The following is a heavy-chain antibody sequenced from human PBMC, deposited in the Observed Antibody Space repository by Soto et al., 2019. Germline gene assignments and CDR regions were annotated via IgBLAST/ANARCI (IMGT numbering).Heavy chain of an antibody. CDR1: GYSVSSSDYY. CDR3: APLSVSLSGPYGIHV. V-gene: IGHV4-39*01. Sequence: SKTLSLTCSVSGYSVSSSDYYWAWIRQPPGKGLEWIGSMFYSGLTYYNPSLKSRVTLSVDTSKNQFSVRLNSVTATDTAVYYCAPLSVSLSGPYGIHVWGQGTTVTVSS. D-gene: IGHD2-15*01. CDR2: MFYSGLT. J-gene: IGHJ6*02.